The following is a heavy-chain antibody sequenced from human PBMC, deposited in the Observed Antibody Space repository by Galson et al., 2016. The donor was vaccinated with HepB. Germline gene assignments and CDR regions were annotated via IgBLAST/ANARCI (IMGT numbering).Heavy chain of an antibody. Sequence: SLRLSCAASGFTFSEYYMSWIRQAPGKGLEWVSYITTSGGTIYYADSVKGRFTISRDNAKNSLYLQMNSLRAEDTAVYYCATYSTSSRHEDAFDIWGQGTLVTVSS. V-gene: IGHV3-11*01. CDR1: GFTFSEYY. D-gene: IGHD6-6*01. J-gene: IGHJ3*02. CDR3: ATYSTSSRHEDAFDI. CDR2: ITTSGGTI.